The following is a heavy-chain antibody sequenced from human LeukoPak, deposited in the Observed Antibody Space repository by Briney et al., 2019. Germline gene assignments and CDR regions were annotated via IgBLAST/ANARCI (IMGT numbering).Heavy chain of an antibody. CDR3: ARRDGYDSTTFDY. D-gene: IGHD5-24*01. CDR1: GYRFNSYW. Sequence: GESLKISCKGPGYRFNSYWNGRVRPMPGKGLEGMGIIYPGDSDTRYSPSFQGQVTISADKSISTAYLQWSILKASDTAMYYCARRDGYDSTTFDYWGQGTLVTVSS. J-gene: IGHJ4*02. V-gene: IGHV5-51*01. CDR2: IYPGDSDT.